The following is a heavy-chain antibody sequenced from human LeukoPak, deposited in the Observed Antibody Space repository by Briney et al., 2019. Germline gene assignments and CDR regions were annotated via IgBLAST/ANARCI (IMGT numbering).Heavy chain of an antibody. J-gene: IGHJ4*02. Sequence: PGGSLRLSCAASGFTVSSNYMSWVRQAPGKGLEWVSVIYSGAITYYADSMKGRFTISRDNSKNTLYLQMNSLRAEDTAVYYCARGAVGASLAFDYWGQGTLVTVSS. CDR3: ARGAVGASLAFDY. CDR2: IYSGAIT. V-gene: IGHV3-53*01. CDR1: GFTVSSNY. D-gene: IGHD1-26*01.